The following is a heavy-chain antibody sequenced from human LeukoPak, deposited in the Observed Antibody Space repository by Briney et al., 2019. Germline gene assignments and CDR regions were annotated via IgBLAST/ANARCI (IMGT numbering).Heavy chain of an antibody. D-gene: IGHD3-22*01. CDR1: GGSFSGYY. CDR3: ARDSSGYQYFQH. J-gene: IGHJ1*01. CDR2: INHSGST. V-gene: IGHV4-34*01. Sequence: SETLSLTCAVYGGSFSGYYWSWIRQPPGKGLEWIGEINHSGSTNYNPSLKSRVTISVDTSKNQFSLKLSSVTAAGTAVYYCARDSSGYQYFQHWGQGTLVTVSS.